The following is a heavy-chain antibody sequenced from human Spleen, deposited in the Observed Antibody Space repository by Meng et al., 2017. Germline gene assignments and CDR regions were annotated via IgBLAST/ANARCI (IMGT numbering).Heavy chain of an antibody. Sequence: HDSGARLGRPSETLSLPLTVSGGSVSSVSSDWGWIRQPPGKGLEWIGHIYYSGSTNYNPSLKSRVTISVDTSKNQFSLKLSSVTAADTAVYFCARSSTSPASYFFDYWGQGTLVTVSS. CDR3: ARSSTSPASYFFDY. CDR1: GGSVSSVSSD. CDR2: IYYSGST. J-gene: IGHJ4*02. V-gene: IGHV4-61*01. D-gene: IGHD6-6*01.